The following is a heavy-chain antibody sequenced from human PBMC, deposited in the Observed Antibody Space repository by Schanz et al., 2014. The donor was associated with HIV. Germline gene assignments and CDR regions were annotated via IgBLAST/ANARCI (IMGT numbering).Heavy chain of an antibody. V-gene: IGHV3-33*06. CDR1: GFTFSSYV. CDR2: IWYDGSSK. Sequence: QVQLVESGGGVVQPGRSLRLSCAASGFTFSSYVMHWVRQAPGKGLEWVTVIWYDGSSKYYADSVKGRFTISRDNSKNTLYLQMNSLRAEDTALYYCAKDFYFRPGRAAAVSFFDYWGQGTLLTVSP. D-gene: IGHD6-13*01. CDR3: AKDFYFRPGRAAAVSFFDY. J-gene: IGHJ4*02.